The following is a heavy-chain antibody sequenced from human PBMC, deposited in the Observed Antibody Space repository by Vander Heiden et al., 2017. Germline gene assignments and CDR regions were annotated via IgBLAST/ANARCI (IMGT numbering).Heavy chain of an antibody. CDR3: ANSGGRVVVPSFDY. J-gene: IGHJ4*02. CDR1: GFTFSSYA. V-gene: IGHV3-23*01. Sequence: EVQLLESGGGLVQPGGSLRLSCAASGFTFSSYAMSWVRQAPGKGLEWVSAISGSGATTYYADAVKGRFTISRDNAKNTLYLQMNSLRAEDTAVYYCANSGGRVVVPSFDYWGQGTLVTVSS. D-gene: IGHD3-22*01. CDR2: ISGSGATT.